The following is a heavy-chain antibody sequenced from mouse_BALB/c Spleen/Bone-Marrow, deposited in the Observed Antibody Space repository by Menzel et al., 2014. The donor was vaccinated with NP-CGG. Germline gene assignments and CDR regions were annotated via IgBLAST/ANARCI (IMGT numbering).Heavy chain of an antibody. CDR2: INPSNGRT. V-gene: IGHV1S81*02. CDR3: ARGTFDY. Sequence: VQLQQSGAELVKPGASVKLSCKASGYTFTSYWMHWVKQRPGQGLEWIGEINPSNGRTNYNEMFKSKATLTVDKSSSTAYMQLSSLTSEDSAVYYCARGTFDYWGQGTTLTVSS. J-gene: IGHJ2*01. CDR1: GYTFTSYW.